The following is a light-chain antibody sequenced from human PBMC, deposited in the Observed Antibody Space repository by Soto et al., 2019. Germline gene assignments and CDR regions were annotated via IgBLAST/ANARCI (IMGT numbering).Light chain of an antibody. CDR1: SSDVGGYNY. CDR2: DVS. V-gene: IGLV2-11*01. CDR3: CSYAGSSV. Sequence: QSVLTQPRSVSGSPGQSVTISCTGTSSDVGGYNYVSWYQQHPGKAPKLMIYDVSKRPSGVPDRFSGSKSSNTASLTISGLQAEDEADYYCCSYAGSSVFGTGTKVTVL. J-gene: IGLJ1*01.